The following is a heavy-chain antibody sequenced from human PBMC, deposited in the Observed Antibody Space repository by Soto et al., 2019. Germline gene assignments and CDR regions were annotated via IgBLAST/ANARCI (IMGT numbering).Heavy chain of an antibody. CDR2: MNPNSGNT. J-gene: IGHJ6*03. V-gene: IGHV1-8*01. CDR3: AREGNDFWSGYSHYYYYYMDV. CDR1: GYTFTSYD. Sequence: ASVKVSCKASGYTFTSYDINWVRQATGQGLEWMGWMNPNSGNTGYAQKFQGRVTMTRNTSISTAYMELSSLRSEDTAVYYCAREGNDFWSGYSHYYYYYMDVWGKGTTVTVSS. D-gene: IGHD3-3*01.